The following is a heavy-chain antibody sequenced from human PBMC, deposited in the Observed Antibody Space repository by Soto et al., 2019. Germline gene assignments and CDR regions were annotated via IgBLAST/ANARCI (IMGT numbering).Heavy chain of an antibody. J-gene: IGHJ5*02. D-gene: IGHD3-3*01. CDR2: IYYSGST. V-gene: IGHV4-31*03. Sequence: SETLSLTCTVSGGSISSGGYYWSWIRQHPGKGLEWIGYIYYSGSTYYNPSLKSRVTISVDTSKNQFSLKLSSVTAADTAVYYCARVKYAGIFNFDPWGQGTLVTVSS. CDR1: GGSISSGGYY. CDR3: ARVKYAGIFNFDP.